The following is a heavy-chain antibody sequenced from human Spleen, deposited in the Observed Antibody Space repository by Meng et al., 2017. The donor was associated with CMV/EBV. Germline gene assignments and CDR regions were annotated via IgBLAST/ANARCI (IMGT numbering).Heavy chain of an antibody. CDR2: LHAAGDT. D-gene: IGHD3-16*01. CDR1: GFTFSNAW. V-gene: IGHV3-66*02. J-gene: IGHJ4*02. Sequence: GESLKISCAASGFTFSNAWMSWVRQAPGKGLEWVSLLHAAGDTYYADSVKGRFTISRDNSKNMLYLQMNSLRVEDTAVYYCARVGFEAGLWRRVYWGQGTLVTVSS. CDR3: ARVGFEAGLWRRVY.